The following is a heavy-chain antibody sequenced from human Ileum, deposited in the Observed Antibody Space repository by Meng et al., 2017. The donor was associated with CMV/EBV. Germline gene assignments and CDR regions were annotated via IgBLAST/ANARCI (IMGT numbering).Heavy chain of an antibody. CDR1: GYTFTNIN. V-gene: IGHV7-4-1*02. CDR3: ARDGLSGRYFDY. CDR2: IDTSAGHT. Sequence: CKASGYTFTNINEIWVRQAPGQGPEWMGWIDTSAGHTTYAQGFTGRFVFSLDTSVSTAYLQISSLKAEDTAVYYCARDGLSGRYFDYWGQGTLVTVSS. D-gene: IGHD1-26*01. J-gene: IGHJ4*02.